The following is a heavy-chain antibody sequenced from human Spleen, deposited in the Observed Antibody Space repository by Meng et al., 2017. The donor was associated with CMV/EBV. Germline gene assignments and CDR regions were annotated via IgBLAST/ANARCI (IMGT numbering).Heavy chain of an antibody. CDR3: ARGGGSGGIDY. V-gene: IGHV4-39*07. Sequence: SETLSLTCTVSGGSFSSSSYYWGWIRQPPGKDLEWIGSIYYSGSTYYNPSLKSRVTISVDTSKNQFSLKLSSVTAADTAVYYCARGGGSGGIDYWGQGTLVTVSS. J-gene: IGHJ4*02. CDR2: IYYSGST. CDR1: GGSFSSSSYY. D-gene: IGHD2-15*01.